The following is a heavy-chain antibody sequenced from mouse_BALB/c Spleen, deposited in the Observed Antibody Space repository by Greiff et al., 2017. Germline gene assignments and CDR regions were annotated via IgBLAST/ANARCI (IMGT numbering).Heavy chain of an antibody. CDR2: IWRGGST. CDR3: AKNDDGYPYAMDY. CDR1: GFSLTSYG. Sequence: VQRVESGPSLVQPSQSLSITCTVSGFSLTSYGVHWVRQSPGKGLEWLGVIWRGGSTDYNAAFMSRLSITKDNSKSQVFFKMNSLQADDTAIYYCAKNDDGYPYAMDYWGQGTSVTVSS. D-gene: IGHD2-3*01. J-gene: IGHJ4*01. V-gene: IGHV2-5-1*01.